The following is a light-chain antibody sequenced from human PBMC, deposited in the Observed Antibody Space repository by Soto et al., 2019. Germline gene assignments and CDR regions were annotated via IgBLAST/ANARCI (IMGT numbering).Light chain of an antibody. Sequence: QSVLTQPPSVSGTPGQRVTISCSGSSSNIGSNTVNWYQQFPGTAPRLLIYSSYQRPSGVPDRFSGSKSGTSASLAITGLQAEDEADYYCQSYDSSLSGLYVFGTGTKVTVL. CDR1: SSNIGSNT. J-gene: IGLJ1*01. CDR3: QSYDSSLSGLYV. V-gene: IGLV1-44*01. CDR2: SSY.